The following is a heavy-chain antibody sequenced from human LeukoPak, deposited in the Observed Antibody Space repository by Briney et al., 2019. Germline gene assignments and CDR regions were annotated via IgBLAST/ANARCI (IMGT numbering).Heavy chain of an antibody. V-gene: IGHV3-74*01. Sequence: GGSLRLSCAASGFTFSSYWMHWVRHTPGKGLVWVSRIKGDGSSTSYADSVKGRFTISRDNAKNTLYLQMNSLRAEDTAVYYCATDPPYGSGSYWDYWGQGTLVTVSS. CDR1: GFTFSSYW. CDR3: ATDPPYGSGSYWDY. D-gene: IGHD3-10*01. J-gene: IGHJ4*02. CDR2: IKGDGSST.